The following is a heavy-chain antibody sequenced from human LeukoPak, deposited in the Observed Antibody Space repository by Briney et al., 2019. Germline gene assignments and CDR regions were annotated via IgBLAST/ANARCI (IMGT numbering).Heavy chain of an antibody. V-gene: IGHV4-34*01. CDR2: INHSGST. D-gene: IGHD6-6*01. J-gene: IGHJ6*03. Sequence: SETLSLTCAVYGGSFSGYYWSWIRQPPGKGLEWIGEINHSGSTNYNPSLKSRVTISVDTSKNQFSLKLSSVTAADTAVYYCARFRRDSSSSLYYYYYMDVWGKGTTVTVS. CDR3: ARFRRDSSSSLYYYYYMDV. CDR1: GGSFSGYY.